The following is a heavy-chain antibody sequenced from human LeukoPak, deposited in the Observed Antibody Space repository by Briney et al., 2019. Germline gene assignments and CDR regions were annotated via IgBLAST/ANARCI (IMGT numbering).Heavy chain of an antibody. CDR3: ARPRVAARRVVGYYMDV. CDR2: MNPNSGNT. J-gene: IGHJ6*03. CDR1: GYTFTSYD. Sequence: ASVKVSCKASGYTFTSYDIYWVRQATGQGLEWMGWMNPNSGNTGYAQKFQGRVTMTRNTSISTAYMELSRLRSEDTAVYYCARPRVAARRVVGYYMDVRGKGTTVTVSS. D-gene: IGHD6-6*01. V-gene: IGHV1-8*01.